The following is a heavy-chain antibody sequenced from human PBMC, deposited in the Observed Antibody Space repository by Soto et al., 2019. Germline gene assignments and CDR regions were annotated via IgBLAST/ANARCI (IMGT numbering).Heavy chain of an antibody. CDR2: IIHSGST. CDR3: ARVYSTDWLDY. CDR1: GASVSRGGYS. V-gene: IGHV4-30-2*01. D-gene: IGHD6-19*01. Sequence: QLQESGSGLVKPSQTLSLTCAVSGASVSRGGYSWSWIRQPPGTGLEWIGYIIHSGSTYYNPSLEIRVTISVGTSENQFSLKLSSVTAADTAVYYCARVYSTDWLDYWGQGTLVTFSS. J-gene: IGHJ4*02.